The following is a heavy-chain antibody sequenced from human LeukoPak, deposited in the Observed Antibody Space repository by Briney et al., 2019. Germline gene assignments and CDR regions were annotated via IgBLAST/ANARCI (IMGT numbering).Heavy chain of an antibody. CDR3: ARPPAMVITPFAY. V-gene: IGHV1-69*13. J-gene: IGHJ4*02. D-gene: IGHD3-22*01. CDR2: IIPIFGTA. CDR1: GGTFSSYA. Sequence: ASVKVSCKASGGTFSSYAISWVRQAPGQGLEWMGGIIPIFGTANYAQKFQGRVTITADESTSTAYMELSSLRSEDTAVYYCARPPAMVITPFAYWGQGTLVPSPQ.